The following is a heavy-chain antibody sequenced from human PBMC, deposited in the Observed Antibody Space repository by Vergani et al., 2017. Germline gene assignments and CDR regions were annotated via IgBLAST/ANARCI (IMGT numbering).Heavy chain of an antibody. V-gene: IGHV4-39*01. CDR1: ADSISSGSYY. Sequence: QLQLQQSGPGLVKPSETLFLTCTVSADSISSGSYYWGWIRQPPWKSLGWIGSIYYSGLNYYNPSLKSRVPISVHTSKNQFSLKWTSVTSADTAVYFCARQRPGSGWSPGDFDDWGQGILVTVSS. CDR3: ARQRPGSGWSPGDFDD. J-gene: IGHJ4*02. D-gene: IGHD6-19*01. CDR2: IYYSGLN.